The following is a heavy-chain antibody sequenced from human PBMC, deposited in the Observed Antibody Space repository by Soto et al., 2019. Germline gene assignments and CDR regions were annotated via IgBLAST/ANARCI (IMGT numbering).Heavy chain of an antibody. CDR3: ARIKDIVVPAAPLDV. J-gene: IGHJ6*02. CDR1: GYTFTSYG. Sequence: ASVKVSCKASGYTFTSYGISWVRQAPGQGLEWMGWISAYNGNTNYAQKLQGRVTMTTDTSTSTAYMELRSLRSDDTAVYYCARIKDIVVPAAPLDVWGQGPTVTLSS. D-gene: IGHD2-15*01. V-gene: IGHV1-18*01. CDR2: ISAYNGNT.